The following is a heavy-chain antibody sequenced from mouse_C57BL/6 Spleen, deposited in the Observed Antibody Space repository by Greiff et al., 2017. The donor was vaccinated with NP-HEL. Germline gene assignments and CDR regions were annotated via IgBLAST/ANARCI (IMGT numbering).Heavy chain of an antibody. D-gene: IGHD1-1*01. V-gene: IGHV5-9*01. J-gene: IGHJ2*01. Sequence: EVKVEESGGGLVKPGGSLKLSCAASGFTFSSYTMSWVRQTPEKRLEWVATISGGGGNTYYPDSVKGRFTISRDNAKNTLYLQMSSLRSEDTALYYCARQDGKGDYWGQGTTLTVSS. CDR3: ARQDGKGDY. CDR1: GFTFSSYT. CDR2: ISGGGGNT.